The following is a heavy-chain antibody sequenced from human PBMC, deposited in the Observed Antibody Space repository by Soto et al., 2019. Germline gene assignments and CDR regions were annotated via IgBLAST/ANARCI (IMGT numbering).Heavy chain of an antibody. V-gene: IGHV4-34*01. CDR1: GGSFSGYY. CDR2: INHSGST. Sequence: PSETLSLTCAVYGGSFSGYYWSWIRQPPGKGLEWIGEINHSGSTNYNPSLKSRVTISVDTSKNQFSLKLSSATAADTAVYYCAGHCSSTSCSYGFYWGQGTLVTVSS. D-gene: IGHD2-2*01. CDR3: AGHCSSTSCSYGFY. J-gene: IGHJ4*02.